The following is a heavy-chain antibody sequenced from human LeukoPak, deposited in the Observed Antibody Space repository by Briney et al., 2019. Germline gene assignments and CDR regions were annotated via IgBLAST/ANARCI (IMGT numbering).Heavy chain of an antibody. CDR3: ARVLSGNYLGGSV. CDR1: GYTFRAYY. CDR2: INPNSGVT. J-gene: IGHJ3*01. D-gene: IGHD1-26*01. Sequence: GASVKVSCKASGYTFRAYYMHWVRQAPGQGLEWMGWINPNSGVTNYAQNFQGRVTMTRDTSISTAYMELSRLRSDDTAVYYCARVLSGNYLGGSVWGQGTMVTVSS. V-gene: IGHV1-2*02.